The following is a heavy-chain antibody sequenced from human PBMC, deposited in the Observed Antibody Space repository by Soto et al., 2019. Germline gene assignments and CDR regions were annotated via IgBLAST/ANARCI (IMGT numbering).Heavy chain of an antibody. D-gene: IGHD6-19*01. CDR2: ISYDGSNK. V-gene: IGHV3-30-3*01. CDR1: GFTFSSYA. CDR3: AREYSSGWFYY. Sequence: GGSLRLSCAASGFTFSSYAMHWVRQAPGKGLEWVAVISYDGSNKYYADSVKGRFTISRDNSKNTLYLQMNSLRAEDTAVYYCAREYSSGWFYYWGQGTLVTVSS. J-gene: IGHJ4*02.